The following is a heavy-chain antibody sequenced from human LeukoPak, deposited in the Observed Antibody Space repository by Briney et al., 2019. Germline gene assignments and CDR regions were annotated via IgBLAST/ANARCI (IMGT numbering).Heavy chain of an antibody. CDR3: ARRRLGYYFDY. CDR1: GGSFSGYY. CDR2: INPRGST. Sequence: PSETLSLTCGVYGGSFSGYYWSWIRQPPGKGLEWIGEINPRGSTNYNPSLKSRVTLSADTSKNQFSLTLNSVTAADTAVYYCARRRLGYYFDYWGQGTLVTVSS. J-gene: IGHJ4*02. V-gene: IGHV4-34*01. D-gene: IGHD5-24*01.